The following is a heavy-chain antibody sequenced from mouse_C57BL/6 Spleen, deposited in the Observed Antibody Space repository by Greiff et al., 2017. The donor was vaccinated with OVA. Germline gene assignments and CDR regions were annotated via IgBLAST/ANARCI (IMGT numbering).Heavy chain of an antibody. CDR3: ARERNYYGSSYDWYFDV. CDR2: INYDGSSP. D-gene: IGHD1-1*01. V-gene: IGHV5-16*01. Sequence: EVMLVESEGGLVQPGSSMKLSCTASGFTFSDYYMAWVRQVPEKGLEWVANINYDGSSPYYLDSLKSRFIISRDNAKNILYLQMSSLKSEDTATYYCARERNYYGSSYDWYFDVWGTGTTVTVSS. J-gene: IGHJ1*03. CDR1: GFTFSDYY.